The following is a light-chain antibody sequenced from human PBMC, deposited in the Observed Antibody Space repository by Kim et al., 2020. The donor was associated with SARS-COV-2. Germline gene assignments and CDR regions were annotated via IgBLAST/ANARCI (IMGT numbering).Light chain of an antibody. J-gene: IGLJ3*02. CDR3: CSYAGTYTWV. Sequence: GQAVTISCTGTSIDVGAYNYVSWYKQRRGKAPKLMICDVSRRPSGVPARFSGSKSGNTASLTISGLQAEDEADYYCCSYAGTYTWVFGGGTQLTVL. CDR1: SIDVGAYNY. V-gene: IGLV2-11*03. CDR2: DVS.